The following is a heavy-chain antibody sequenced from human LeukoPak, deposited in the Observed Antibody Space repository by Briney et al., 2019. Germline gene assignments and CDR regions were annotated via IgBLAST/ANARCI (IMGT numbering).Heavy chain of an antibody. Sequence: SETLSLTCTVSGGSISSSGNYWVWIRQPPGKGLEWIASIYYSGTTYYNPSLESRVTIFVDTSDKQFSLKLSSVTAADTAAYYCATGGGIAVAHAWGQGIVVTVSS. J-gene: IGHJ4*02. D-gene: IGHD6-19*01. V-gene: IGHV4-39*01. CDR3: ATGGGIAVAHA. CDR1: GGSISSSGNY. CDR2: IYYSGTT.